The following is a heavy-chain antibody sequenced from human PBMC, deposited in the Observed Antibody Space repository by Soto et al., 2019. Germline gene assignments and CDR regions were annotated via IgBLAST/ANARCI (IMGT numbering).Heavy chain of an antibody. CDR2: IIPIFGTA. CDR1: GGTFSSYA. J-gene: IGHJ6*02. V-gene: IGHV1-69*12. D-gene: IGHD2-21*02. CDR3: AIQGDPGGYYYYGMDV. Sequence: QVQLVQSGAEVKKPGSSVKVSCKASGGTFSSYAISWVRQAPGQGLEWMGGIIPIFGTADYAQKFQGRVTITADESTSTAYMELSSLRSEDTAVYYGAIQGDPGGYYYYGMDVWGQGTTVTVSS.